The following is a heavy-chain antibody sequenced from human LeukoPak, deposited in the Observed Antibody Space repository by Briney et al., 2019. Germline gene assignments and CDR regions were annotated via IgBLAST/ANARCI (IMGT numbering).Heavy chain of an antibody. D-gene: IGHD5-12*01. CDR2: ISYDGSNK. V-gene: IGHV3-30-3*01. J-gene: IGHJ4*02. Sequence: PGRSLRLSCAASGFTFSSYAMHWVRQAPGKGLKWVAVISYDGSNKYYADSVKGRFTISRDNSKNTLYLQMNSLRAEDTAVYYCAREVPTSGYDSAYYFDYWGQGTLVTVSS. CDR3: AREVPTSGYDSAYYFDY. CDR1: GFTFSSYA.